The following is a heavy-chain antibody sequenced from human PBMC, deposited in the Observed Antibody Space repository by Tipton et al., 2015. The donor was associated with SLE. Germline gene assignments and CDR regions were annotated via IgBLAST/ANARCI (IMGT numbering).Heavy chain of an antibody. CDR3: ARDSTLVYYYGLDV. D-gene: IGHD2-8*02. CDR2: IYYSGST. J-gene: IGHJ6*02. CDR1: GGSISSGDYY. Sequence: LRLSCTVSGGSISSGDYYWSWIRQPPGKGLEWIGYIYYSGSTYYNPSLKSRVTISVDTSKNQFSLKVNSVTAADTAVYYCARDSTLVYYYGLDVWGQGITVTVAS. V-gene: IGHV4-30-4*01.